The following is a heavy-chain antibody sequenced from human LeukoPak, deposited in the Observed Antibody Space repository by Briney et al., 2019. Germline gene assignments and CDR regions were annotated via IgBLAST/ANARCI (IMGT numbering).Heavy chain of an antibody. J-gene: IGHJ4*02. V-gene: IGHV3-74*01. Sequence: GGSLRLSCAASGFTFSSYWMHWVRQAPGKGLVWVSRINSDGSSTSYTDSVKGRFTISRDNAENTLYLQMNSLRAEDTAVYYCARGSFYGDHAAYWGQGTLVTVSS. D-gene: IGHD4-17*01. CDR2: INSDGSST. CDR3: ARGSFYGDHAAY. CDR1: GFTFSSYW.